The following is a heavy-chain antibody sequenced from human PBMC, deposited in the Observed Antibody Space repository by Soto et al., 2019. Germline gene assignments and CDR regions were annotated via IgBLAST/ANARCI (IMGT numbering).Heavy chain of an antibody. D-gene: IGHD2-15*01. CDR3: ARVGGSGGSCYSWYYYMDV. Sequence: ASLKVSCKASGYTFTSYGISWVRQAPGQGLEWMGWISANNGNTNYAQKLQGRVTMTTDTSISTAYMELSSLRSDDTAVYYCARVGGSGGSCYSWYYYMDVWGKGTTVNVSS. V-gene: IGHV1-18*01. J-gene: IGHJ6*03. CDR1: GYTFTSYG. CDR2: ISANNGNT.